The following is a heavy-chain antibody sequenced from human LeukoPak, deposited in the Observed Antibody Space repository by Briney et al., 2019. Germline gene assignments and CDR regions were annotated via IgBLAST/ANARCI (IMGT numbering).Heavy chain of an antibody. D-gene: IGHD1-14*01. CDR3: AREILGGFNPGAY. Sequence: SETLSLTCTVSLDSTTSNFWSWVRQPPGKGLEWIGEIHRSGSPNYNPSLQSRVTISIDRSRNQIALELFSVTAADTAVYYCAREILGGFNPGAYWGQGTLVTVSS. J-gene: IGHJ4*02. CDR1: LDSTTSNF. CDR2: IHRSGSP. V-gene: IGHV4-4*02.